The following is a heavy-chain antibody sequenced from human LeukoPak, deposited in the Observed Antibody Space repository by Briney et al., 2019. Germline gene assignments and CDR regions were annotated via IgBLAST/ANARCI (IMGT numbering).Heavy chain of an antibody. CDR3: ARLWTARGGATVLDP. J-gene: IGHJ5*02. V-gene: IGHV1-8*02. Sequence: GSSVKVSCKASGGTFSSYDINWVRQATGQGLEWMGWMNPNSGNTGYAQKFQGRVTMTRNTSISTAYMELSSLRSEDTAVYYCARLWTARGGATVLDPWGQGTLVTVSS. D-gene: IGHD1-26*01. CDR2: MNPNSGNT. CDR1: GGTFSSYD.